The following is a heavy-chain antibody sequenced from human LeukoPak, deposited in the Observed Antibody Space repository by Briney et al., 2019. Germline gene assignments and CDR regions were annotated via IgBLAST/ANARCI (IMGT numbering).Heavy chain of an antibody. CDR3: AREVVRGVIRTLYYFDY. V-gene: IGHV3-21*01. J-gene: IGHJ4*02. CDR2: ISSSSSYI. D-gene: IGHD3-10*01. CDR1: GFTFRSYS. Sequence: GGSLRLSCAASGFTFRSYSMNWVRQAPGKGLEWVSSISSSSSYIYYADSVKGRFTISRDNAKNSLYLQMNSLRAEDTAVYYCAREVVRGVIRTLYYFDYWGQGTLVTVSS.